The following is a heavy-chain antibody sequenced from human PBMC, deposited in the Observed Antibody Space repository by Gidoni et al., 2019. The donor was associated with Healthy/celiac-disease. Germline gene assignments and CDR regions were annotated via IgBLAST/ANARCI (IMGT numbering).Heavy chain of an antibody. Sequence: QVQLVQSGAEVKKPGSSVKVSCKASGGTFSSYAISWVRQAPGPGLEWMGGIITICGTANYAQKSQGRVPSTADQSTGTAYMELSSLGSEDTAVYYCARVAAAGFYFDYWGQGTLVTVSS. D-gene: IGHD6-13*01. CDR1: GGTFSSYA. V-gene: IGHV1-69*01. CDR3: ARVAAAGFYFDY. CDR2: IITICGTA. J-gene: IGHJ4*02.